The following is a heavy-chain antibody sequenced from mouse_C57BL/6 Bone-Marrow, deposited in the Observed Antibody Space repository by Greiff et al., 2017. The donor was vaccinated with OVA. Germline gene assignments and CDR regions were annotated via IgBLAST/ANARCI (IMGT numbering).Heavy chain of an antibody. CDR3: ARNLLGFAY. CDR1: GFSLTSYG. J-gene: IGHJ3*01. V-gene: IGHV2-2*01. Sequence: VQLQQSGPGLVQPSQSLSITCTVSGFSLTSYGVHWVRQSPGKGLEWLGVIWSGGSTDYNAAFIFRLSISKDNSKSQVFFKMNSLQADDTAIYYCARNLLGFAYWGQGTLVTVSA. D-gene: IGHD2-1*01. CDR2: IWSGGST.